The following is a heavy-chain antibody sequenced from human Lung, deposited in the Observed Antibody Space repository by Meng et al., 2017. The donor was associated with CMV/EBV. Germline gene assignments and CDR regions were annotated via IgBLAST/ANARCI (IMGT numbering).Heavy chain of an antibody. CDR3: ATSLVKALGALDL. CDR1: GFIFDNYA. CDR2: VSYDGSDK. Sequence: GGSLRLSCVASGFIFDNYALHWVRQAPGKGLQWVAVVSYDGSDKYVADSVKGRYTVSRDNSKNTLSLQMNRLRVDDTAVYYCATSLVKALGALDLWGQGTXVTVSS. V-gene: IGHV3-30*01. J-gene: IGHJ3*01. D-gene: IGHD3-9*01.